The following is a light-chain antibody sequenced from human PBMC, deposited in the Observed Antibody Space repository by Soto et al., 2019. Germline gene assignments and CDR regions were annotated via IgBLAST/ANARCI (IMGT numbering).Light chain of an antibody. J-gene: IGLJ1*01. CDR2: DVS. Sequence: QSALTQPPSASGSPGQSVTISCTGTSSDVGGYDSVSWYQQHPGKVPKLMIYDVSKRPSGVPDRFSGSKSGNTASLTVSGLQAEDEADYYCTSYAGSIYVFETGTKLTVL. CDR3: TSYAGSIYV. V-gene: IGLV2-8*01. CDR1: SSDVGGYDS.